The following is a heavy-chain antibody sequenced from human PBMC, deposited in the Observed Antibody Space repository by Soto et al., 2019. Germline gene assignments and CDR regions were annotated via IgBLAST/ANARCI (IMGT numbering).Heavy chain of an antibody. D-gene: IGHD3-16*01. CDR1: GYNFATYG. J-gene: IGHJ3*02. CDR2: ISTYTGRT. CDR3: ARRVWESSDAFDI. V-gene: IGHV1-18*04. Sequence: ALVKVSCKASGYNFATYGITWMRQAPGQGLECMGWISTYTGRTNYAQRLQGRVTMTTDTSTSTAYMELRSLKSDDTAVYYCARRVWESSDAFDIWGQGTMVTVSS.